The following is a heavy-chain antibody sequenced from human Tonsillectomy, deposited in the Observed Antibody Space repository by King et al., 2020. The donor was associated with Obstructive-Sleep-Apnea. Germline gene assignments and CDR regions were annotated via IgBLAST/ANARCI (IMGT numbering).Heavy chain of an antibody. J-gene: IGHJ3*02. CDR1: GFTFSSYD. V-gene: IGHV3-13*01. CDR2: IGTAGDI. Sequence: VQLVESGGGLVQRGGSLRLSCAASGFTFSSYDMHWVRQATGKGLEWVSAIGTAGDIYYAGSVRGRFTISRENAKTSLYLQMNSLRAGDTAVYYCVRVNNHFSGAYDIWGQGTMVTVSS. CDR3: VRVNNHFSGAYDI. D-gene: IGHD1/OR15-1a*01.